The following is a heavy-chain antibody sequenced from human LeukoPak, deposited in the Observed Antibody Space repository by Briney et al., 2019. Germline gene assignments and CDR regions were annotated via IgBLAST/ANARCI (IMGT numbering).Heavy chain of an antibody. J-gene: IGHJ4*02. CDR2: INPNSGGT. Sequence: ASVKVSCKASGYTFTGYYMHWVRQAPGQGLEWMGWINPNSGGTNYAQKFQGRVTMTRDTSISTAYMELSRLRSDDTAVYYCARGTLIVGATLPDYWGQGTLVTVSS. D-gene: IGHD1-26*01. CDR1: GYTFTGYY. V-gene: IGHV1-2*02. CDR3: ARGTLIVGATLPDY.